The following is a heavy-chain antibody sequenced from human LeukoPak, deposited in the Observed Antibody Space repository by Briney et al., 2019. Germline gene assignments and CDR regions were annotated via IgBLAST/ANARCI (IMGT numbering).Heavy chain of an antibody. J-gene: IGHJ5*02. D-gene: IGHD2-2*01. CDR2: INPNSGGT. CDR3: ARGYCSSTSCYWFDP. Sequence: ASVKVSCKASGYTFTGYYMRWVRQAPGQGLEWMGWINPNSGGTNYAQKFQGRVTMTRDTSISTAYMELSRLRSDDTAVYYCARGYCSSTSCYWFDPWGQGTLVTVSS. V-gene: IGHV1-2*02. CDR1: GYTFTGYY.